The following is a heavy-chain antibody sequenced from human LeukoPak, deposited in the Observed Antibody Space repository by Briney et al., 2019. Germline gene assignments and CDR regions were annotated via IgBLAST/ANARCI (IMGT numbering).Heavy chain of an antibody. CDR1: GGSFSGYY. J-gene: IGHJ6*02. CDR3: ARVALLCLISSYYYYYGMDV. Sequence: PSETLSLTCAVYGGSFSGYYWSWIRQPPGKGLEWIGEINHSGSTNYNPSLKSRVTISVDTSKNQFSLKLSSVTAADTAVYYCARVALLCLISSYYYYYGMDVWGQGTTVTVSS. V-gene: IGHV4-34*01. CDR2: INHSGST. D-gene: IGHD2/OR15-2a*01.